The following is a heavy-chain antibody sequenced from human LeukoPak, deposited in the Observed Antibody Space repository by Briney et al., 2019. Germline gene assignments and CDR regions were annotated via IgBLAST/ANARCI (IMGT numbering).Heavy chain of an antibody. V-gene: IGHV4-39*07. D-gene: IGHD5-24*01. CDR2: IYYSGST. Sequence: SETLSLTCTVSGGSISSSSYYWGWIRQPPGKGLEWIGSIYYSGSTYYNPSLKSRVTISVDTSKNQFSLKLSSVTAADTAVYYCARGDGSNAFDIGGQGTMVTVSS. CDR3: ARGDGSNAFDI. J-gene: IGHJ3*02. CDR1: GGSISSSSYY.